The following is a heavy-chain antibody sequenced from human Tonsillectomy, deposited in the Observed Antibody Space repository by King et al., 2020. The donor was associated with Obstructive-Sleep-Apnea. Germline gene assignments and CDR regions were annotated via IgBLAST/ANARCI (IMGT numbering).Heavy chain of an antibody. J-gene: IGHJ4*02. Sequence: VQLVQSGAEVKKPGASVKVSCKASGYTFADYYMYWVRQAPGQGLEWMGWINPNSGGTNYAQKFQGRVTMTRDTSIITAYMELSRLRSDDTAVYYCATVAVSTATFYLDYWGQGTLVTVSP. V-gene: IGHV1-2*02. CDR2: INPNSGGT. D-gene: IGHD4-17*01. CDR3: ATVAVSTATFYLDY. CDR1: GYTFADYY.